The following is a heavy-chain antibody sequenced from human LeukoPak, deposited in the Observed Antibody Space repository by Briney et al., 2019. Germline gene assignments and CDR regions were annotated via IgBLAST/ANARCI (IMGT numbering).Heavy chain of an antibody. Sequence: SETLSLTCAVSGDSVSSYYWSWIRQPPGKGLEWIGYIYYSGNTNYNPSLKSRFTMSADTSRNQFSLKLTSVTAADTAVYYCARSRLSFDYWGQGTLVTVSS. D-gene: IGHD2/OR15-2a*01. CDR3: ARSRLSFDY. CDR1: GDSVSSYY. J-gene: IGHJ4*02. CDR2: IYYSGNT. V-gene: IGHV4-59*02.